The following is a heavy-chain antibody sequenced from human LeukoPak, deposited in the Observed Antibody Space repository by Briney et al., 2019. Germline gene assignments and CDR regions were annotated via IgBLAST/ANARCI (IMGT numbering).Heavy chain of an antibody. Sequence: SETLSLTCTVSGGSISSGGYYWSWIRQHPGKRLEWIGYIYYSGSTYYNPSLKSRVTISVDTSKNQFSLKLSTVTAADTAVYYCARDREYYGSGSYSNWFDPWGQGTLVTVSS. V-gene: IGHV4-31*03. CDR1: GGSISSGGYY. CDR3: ARDREYYGSGSYSNWFDP. J-gene: IGHJ5*02. D-gene: IGHD3-10*01. CDR2: IYYSGST.